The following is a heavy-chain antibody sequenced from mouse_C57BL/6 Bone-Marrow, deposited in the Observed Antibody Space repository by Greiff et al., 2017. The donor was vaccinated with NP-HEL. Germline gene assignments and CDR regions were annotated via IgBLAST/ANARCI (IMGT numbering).Heavy chain of an antibody. Sequence: VQRVESGPELVKPGASVKISCKASGYAFSSSWMNWVKQRPGKGLEWIGRIYPGDGDTNYNGKFKGKATLTADKSSSTAYMQLSSLTSEDSAVYFCARSGFITTVVAHFDYWGQGTTLTVSS. J-gene: IGHJ2*01. CDR1: GYAFSSSW. CDR2: IYPGDGDT. D-gene: IGHD1-1*01. V-gene: IGHV1-82*01. CDR3: ARSGFITTVVAHFDY.